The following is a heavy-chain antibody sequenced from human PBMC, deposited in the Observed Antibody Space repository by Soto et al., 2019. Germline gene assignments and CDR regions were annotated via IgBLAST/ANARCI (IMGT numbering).Heavy chain of an antibody. V-gene: IGHV3-11*01. D-gene: IGHD6-6*01. CDR3: ARDLGSSSDLGSLIGY. CDR1: GFTFSDYY. CDR2: ISSSGSTI. J-gene: IGHJ4*02. Sequence: GGSLRLSCAASGFTFSDYYMSWIRQAPGKGLEWVSYISSSGSTIYYADSVKGRFTISRDNAKNSLYLQMNSLRAEDTAVYYCARDLGSSSDLGSLIGYWGQGTLVTVSS.